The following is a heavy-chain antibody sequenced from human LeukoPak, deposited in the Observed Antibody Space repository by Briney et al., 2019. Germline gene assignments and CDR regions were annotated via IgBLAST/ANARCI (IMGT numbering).Heavy chain of an antibody. V-gene: IGHV3-30*02. D-gene: IGHD6-6*01. Sequence: GGSLRLSCAASGFTFSSYGMHWVRQAPGKGLEWVAFIRYDGSNKYYADSVKGRFTISRDNSKNTLYLQMNSLRAEDTAVYYCANGESSGSSIAAQPELDYWGQGTLVTVSS. CDR2: IRYDGSNK. J-gene: IGHJ4*02. CDR1: GFTFSSYG. CDR3: ANGESSGSSIAAQPELDY.